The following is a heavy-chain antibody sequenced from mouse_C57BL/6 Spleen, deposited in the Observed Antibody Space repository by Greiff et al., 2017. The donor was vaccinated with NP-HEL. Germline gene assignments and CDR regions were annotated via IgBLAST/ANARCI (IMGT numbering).Heavy chain of an antibody. Sequence: VQLVESGPELVKPGASVKISCKASGYAFSSSWMNWVKQRPGKGLEWIGRIYPGDGDTNYNGKFKGKATLTADKSSSTAYMQLSSLTSEDSAVYFCARSGYDYDEGFAYWGQGTLVTVSA. J-gene: IGHJ3*01. D-gene: IGHD2-4*01. CDR2: IYPGDGDT. CDR3: ARSGYDYDEGFAY. V-gene: IGHV1-82*01. CDR1: GYAFSSSW.